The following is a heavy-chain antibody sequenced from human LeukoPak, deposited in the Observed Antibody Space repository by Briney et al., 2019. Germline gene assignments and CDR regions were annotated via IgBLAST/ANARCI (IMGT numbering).Heavy chain of an antibody. V-gene: IGHV3-74*01. D-gene: IGHD3-22*01. CDR3: AREGSPYDSSGYAT. J-gene: IGHJ5*02. CDR1: GFTFSSYW. Sequence: TGGSLRLSCAASGFTFSSYWMHWVRQAPGKGLVWVSRINGDGSSTSYADSVKGRFTISRDNAKNTLYLQMNSLRAEDTAVYYCAREGSPYDSSGYATWGQGTLVTVSS. CDR2: INGDGSST.